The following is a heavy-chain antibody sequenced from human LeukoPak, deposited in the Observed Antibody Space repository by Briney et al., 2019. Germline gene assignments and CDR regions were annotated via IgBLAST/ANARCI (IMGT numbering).Heavy chain of an antibody. CDR3: AREGFSGGSCRFAY. D-gene: IGHD2-15*01. CDR1: GFTFSSYW. Sequence: GGSLRLSCAASGFTFSSYWMHWVRHAPGKGLVWVSRINSDGSSTSYADSVKCPFTISRDNAKNTLYLPINSLRAEPTAVFYCAREGFSGGSCRFAYWGQGTLVTVSS. J-gene: IGHJ4*02. CDR2: INSDGSST. V-gene: IGHV3-74*01.